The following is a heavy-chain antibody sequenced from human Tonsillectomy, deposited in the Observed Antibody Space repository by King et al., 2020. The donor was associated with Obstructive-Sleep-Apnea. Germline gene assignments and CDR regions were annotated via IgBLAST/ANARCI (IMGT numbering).Heavy chain of an antibody. D-gene: IGHD4-23*01. Sequence: QLQESGPGLVKPSETLSLTCTVSGGSVRRSSYYWAWIRQPPGKGLEWIGSISYSGGTYYNPSLKRGVTMSVDTSKNQFSLQLSSVTAADTAVYFCARDDHCGNSFDYWGQGTLVTVSS. CDR3: ARDDHCGNSFDY. CDR2: ISYSGGT. J-gene: IGHJ4*02. CDR1: GGSVRRSSYY. V-gene: IGHV4-39*07.